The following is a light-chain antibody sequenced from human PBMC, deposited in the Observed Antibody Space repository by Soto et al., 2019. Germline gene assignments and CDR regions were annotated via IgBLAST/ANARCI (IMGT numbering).Light chain of an antibody. Sequence: DIQMTQSPSTLSASVGDRVTITCRASRSLNNYLAWYQQKPGKAPKLLIYKASSLQSGVPSRFSGSGSGTAFTLTISNLQPDDLATYYCQHYNGYPITYGGGTKVQI. CDR3: QHYNGYPIT. J-gene: IGKJ4*01. V-gene: IGKV1-5*03. CDR1: RSLNNY. CDR2: KAS.